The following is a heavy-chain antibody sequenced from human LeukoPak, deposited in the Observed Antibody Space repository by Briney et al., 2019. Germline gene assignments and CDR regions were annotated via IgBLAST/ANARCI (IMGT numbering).Heavy chain of an antibody. CDR2: INPNRGGT. J-gene: IGHJ4*02. CDR3: ARDYPYVWGSYRYSDY. CDR1: GYTFTGYC. D-gene: IGHD3-16*02. V-gene: IGHV1-2*06. Sequence: ASVKVSCKASGYTFTGYCMHWVRQAPGQGLEWMGRINPNRGGTNYAQKFQGRVTMTRDTSISTAYVELSRLRSDDTAVYYCARDYPYVWGSYRYSDYWGQGTLVTVSS.